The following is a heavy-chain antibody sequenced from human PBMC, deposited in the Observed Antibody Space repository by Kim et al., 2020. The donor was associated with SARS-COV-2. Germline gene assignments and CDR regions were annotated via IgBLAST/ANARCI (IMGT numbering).Heavy chain of an antibody. CDR1: GFTFSSYS. Sequence: GGSLRLSCAASGFTFSSYSMNWVRQAPGKGLEWVSSISSSSSYIYYADSVKGRFTISRDNAKNSLYLQMNSLRAEDTAVYYCARGGLPAAGFNYYYYYYMDVWGKGTTVTVSS. CDR3: ARGGLPAAGFNYYYYYYMDV. J-gene: IGHJ6*03. V-gene: IGHV3-21*01. CDR2: ISSSSSYI. D-gene: IGHD6-13*01.